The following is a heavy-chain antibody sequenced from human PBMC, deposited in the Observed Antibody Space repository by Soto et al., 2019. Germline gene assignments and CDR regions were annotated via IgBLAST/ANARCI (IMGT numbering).Heavy chain of an antibody. V-gene: IGHV4-30-4*01. CDR2: IYYSGST. CDR3: ARGMGGSGSYYVDWFDP. J-gene: IGHJ5*02. D-gene: IGHD3-10*01. Sequence: SETLSLTCTVSGGSISSGDYYWSWIRQPPGKGLEWIGYIYYSGSTYYNPSLKSRVTISVDTSKNQFSLKLSSVTAADTAVYHCARGMGGSGSYYVDWFDPWGQGTLVTVSS. CDR1: GGSISSGDYY.